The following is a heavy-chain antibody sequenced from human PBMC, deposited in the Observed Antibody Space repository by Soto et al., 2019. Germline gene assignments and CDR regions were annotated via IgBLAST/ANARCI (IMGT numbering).Heavy chain of an antibody. D-gene: IGHD2-15*01. CDR3: AREYCSGRGCTGLYYVDV. J-gene: IGHJ6*03. CDR2: IAVGGET. V-gene: IGHV3-13*01. CDR1: GFTLRSYD. Sequence: EVQLVESGGGLVQPGGSLRLSCAASGFTLRSYDMHWVRQVKGRGLEWVSAIAVGGETYYPGSVKGRFTISREDARNSLYLQMNSLTAGDSAVYFCAREYCSGRGCTGLYYVDVWGKGTTVTVSS.